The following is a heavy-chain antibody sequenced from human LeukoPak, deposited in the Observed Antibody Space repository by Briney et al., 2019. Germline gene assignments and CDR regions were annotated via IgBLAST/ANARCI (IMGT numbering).Heavy chain of an antibody. Sequence: PGGSLRLSCAASGFTFSSYGMHWVRQAPGKGLEWVAFIRYDGSNKYYADSVKGRFTISRDNSKNTLYLQMNSLRAEDTAVYYCAKDIPLKGQYSGGGYWGQGTLVTVSS. V-gene: IGHV3-30*02. CDR2: IRYDGSNK. CDR1: GFTFSSYG. D-gene: IGHD5-12*01. CDR3: AKDIPLKGQYSGGGY. J-gene: IGHJ4*02.